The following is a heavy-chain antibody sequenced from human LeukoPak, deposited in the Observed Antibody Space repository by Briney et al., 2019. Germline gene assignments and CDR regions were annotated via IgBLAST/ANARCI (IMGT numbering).Heavy chain of an antibody. V-gene: IGHV4-34*01. CDR1: GGSLSGYY. Sequence: SETLSLTCAVYGGSLSGYYWSWIRQPPGKGLEWIGEINHSGSTNYNPSLKSRVTISVDTSKNQFSLKLSSVTAADTAVYYCARGGIAAAGNWFDPWGQGTLVTVSS. CDR2: INHSGST. CDR3: ARGGIAAAGNWFDP. J-gene: IGHJ5*02. D-gene: IGHD6-13*01.